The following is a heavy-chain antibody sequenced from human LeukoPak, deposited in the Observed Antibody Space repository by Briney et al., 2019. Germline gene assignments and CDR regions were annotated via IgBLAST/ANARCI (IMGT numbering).Heavy chain of an antibody. CDR1: GYTFTSYD. CDR2: INPSGGST. V-gene: IGHV1-46*01. D-gene: IGHD6-13*01. Sequence: ASVKVSCKASGYTFTSYDINWVRQAPGQGLEWMGIINPSGGSTSYAQKFQGRVTMTRDTSTSTVYMELSSLRSEDTAVYYCARQSRAAARPFDYWGQGTLVTVSS. CDR3: ARQSRAAARPFDY. J-gene: IGHJ4*02.